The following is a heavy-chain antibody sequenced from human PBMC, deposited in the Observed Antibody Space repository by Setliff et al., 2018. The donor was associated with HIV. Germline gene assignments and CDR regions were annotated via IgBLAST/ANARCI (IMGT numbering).Heavy chain of an antibody. J-gene: IGHJ4*02. V-gene: IGHV3-15*01. CDR3: SFYDGFGDYVFDH. CDR2: IKSKTDGGTT. D-gene: IGHD4-17*01. CDR1: GFTFSDAW. Sequence: GGSLRLSCAASGFTFSDAWMSWVRQGPGKGLEWIGRIKSKTDGGTTDYAAPVKGRFTISRDDSKNTLFLLMNNLKTEDTAIYYCSFYDGFGDYVFDHWGQGSPVTVSS.